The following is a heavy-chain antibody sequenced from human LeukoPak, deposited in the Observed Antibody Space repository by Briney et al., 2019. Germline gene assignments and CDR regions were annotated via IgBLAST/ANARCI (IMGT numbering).Heavy chain of an antibody. V-gene: IGHV4-59*11. CDR1: GGSISSHY. CDR2: IYYSGST. Sequence: PSETLSLTCTVSGGSISSHYWSWIRQPPGEGLEWIGYIYYSGSTNYNPSLKSRVTISVDTSKNQFSLKLSSVTAADTAVYYCAREGTDDAFDIWGQGTMVTVSS. J-gene: IGHJ3*02. CDR3: AREGTDDAFDI.